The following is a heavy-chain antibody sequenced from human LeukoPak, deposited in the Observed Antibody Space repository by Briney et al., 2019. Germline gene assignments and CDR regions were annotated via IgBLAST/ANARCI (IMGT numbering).Heavy chain of an antibody. V-gene: IGHV4-4*07. J-gene: IGHJ6*03. Sequence: SETLSLTCTVSGGSISSYYWSWLRQPAGKGLEWIGRIYTSGSTNYNPSLKSRVTMSVDTSKNQFALKLSSVTAADTAVYYCARMTMVRGSYYYYYYMDVWGKGTTVTVSS. D-gene: IGHD3-10*01. CDR3: ARMTMVRGSYYYYYYMDV. CDR2: IYTSGST. CDR1: GGSISSYY.